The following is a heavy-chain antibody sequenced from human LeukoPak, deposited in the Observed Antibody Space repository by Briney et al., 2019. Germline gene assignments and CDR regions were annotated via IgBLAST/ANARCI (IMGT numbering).Heavy chain of an antibody. V-gene: IGHV3-30*07. CDR2: ISYDGSNK. CDR3: AKMTAAGNFDC. CDR1: GFTFSSYA. D-gene: IGHD6-13*01. J-gene: IGHJ4*02. Sequence: GGSLRLSCAAPGFTFSSYAMHWIRQAPGKGLEWVAVISYDGSNKYYADSVKGRFTISRDNSKNTLFLQMNSLRAEDTAVYYCAKMTAAGNFDCWGQGTLVPVSS.